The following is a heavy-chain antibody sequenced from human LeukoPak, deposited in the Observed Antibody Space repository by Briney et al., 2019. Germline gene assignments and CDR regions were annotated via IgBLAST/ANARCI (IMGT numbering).Heavy chain of an antibody. CDR3: ARVVPYDSSGYYLPDAFDI. Sequence: PSQTLSLTCTVSGGSISSGSCYWSWIRQPAGKGLEWIGRIYTSGSTNYNPSLKSRVTISVDTSKNQFSLKLSSVTAADTAVYYCARVVPYDSSGYYLPDAFDIWGQGTMVTVSS. J-gene: IGHJ3*02. V-gene: IGHV4-61*02. D-gene: IGHD3-22*01. CDR2: IYTSGST. CDR1: GGSISSGSCY.